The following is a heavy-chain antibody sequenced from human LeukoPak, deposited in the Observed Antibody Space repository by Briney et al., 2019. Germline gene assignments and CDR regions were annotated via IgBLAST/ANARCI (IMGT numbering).Heavy chain of an antibody. CDR2: ISSSSSYI. CDR3: ARDLSYGMNMPEGY. V-gene: IGHV3-21*01. J-gene: IGHJ4*02. D-gene: IGHD5-18*01. Sequence: PGGSLRLSCAASGFTFSSYSMNWVRQAPGKGLEWVSSISSSSSYISYANSVKGRFTISRDNAKNSLYLQMNSLRAEDTAVYYCARDLSYGMNMPEGYWGQGTLVTVSS. CDR1: GFTFSSYS.